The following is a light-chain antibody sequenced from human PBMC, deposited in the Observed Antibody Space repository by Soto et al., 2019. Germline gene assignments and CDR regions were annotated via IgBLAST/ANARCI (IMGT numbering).Light chain of an antibody. Sequence: EIVLTQSPGTLSLSPGERATLSCRASQSVSSSYLAWYQQKPGQAPRLLIYGASSRATGIPDRFSGSGSGTEFTLTISRLEPEDFVVYYCQQYGSSPLTFGQGTRLEIK. J-gene: IGKJ5*01. V-gene: IGKV3-20*01. CDR1: QSVSSSY. CDR2: GAS. CDR3: QQYGSSPLT.